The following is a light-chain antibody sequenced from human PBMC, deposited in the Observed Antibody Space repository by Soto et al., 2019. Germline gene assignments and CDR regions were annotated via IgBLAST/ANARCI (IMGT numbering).Light chain of an antibody. J-gene: IGKJ4*01. V-gene: IGKV3-15*01. Sequence: EILMTQSPATLSVSPGERATLSCRASQSVSSNLAWYQQKPGQSPRLLVYGAYTRATGIPARFSGSGSGTEFTLTISSLQSEAFAVYYCQQYNNWPPLTFGGGTKVEIK. CDR2: GAY. CDR1: QSVSSN. CDR3: QQYNNWPPLT.